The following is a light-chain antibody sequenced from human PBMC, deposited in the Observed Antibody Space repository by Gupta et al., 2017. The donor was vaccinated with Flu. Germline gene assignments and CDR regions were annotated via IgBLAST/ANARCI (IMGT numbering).Light chain of an antibody. Sequence: QSVLTQPPSTSGTPGQRVTISCSGSSSNIGSKTVDWYQLLPGKAPKLLFFCSNRRPSGVPDRFSASKSGTSASLAISGLQSEDEADYYWQSWDDSLSGSVFGGGTKLTVL. CDR3: QSWDDSLSGSV. J-gene: IGLJ3*02. CDR1: SSNIGSKT. CDR2: CSN. V-gene: IGLV1-44*01.